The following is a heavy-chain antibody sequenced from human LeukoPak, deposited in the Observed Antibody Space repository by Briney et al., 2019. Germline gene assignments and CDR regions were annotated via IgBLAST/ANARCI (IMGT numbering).Heavy chain of an antibody. CDR1: GYTFTSYG. Sequence: ASVKVSCKASGYTFTSYGISWVRQAPGQGLEWMGWISAYNSNTNYAQKLQGRVTMTTDTSTSTAYMELRSLRSDDTAVYYCALFIHKLRHLDYWGQGTLVTVSS. J-gene: IGHJ4*02. CDR3: ALFIHKLRHLDY. D-gene: IGHD4-17*01. CDR2: ISAYNSNT. V-gene: IGHV1-18*01.